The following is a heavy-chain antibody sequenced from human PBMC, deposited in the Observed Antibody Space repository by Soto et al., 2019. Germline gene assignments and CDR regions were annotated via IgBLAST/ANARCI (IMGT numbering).Heavy chain of an antibody. V-gene: IGHV1-46*01. CDR2: INPSGGST. Sequence: ASVKVSCKASVYTFTSYYIHWVRQAPGQGLEWMGIINPSGGSTSYAQKFQGRVTMTRDTSTSTVYMELSSLRSEDTAVYYCARGYHSSGFPPLVDYWGQGTLVTVSS. CDR1: VYTFTSYY. D-gene: IGHD3-22*01. J-gene: IGHJ4*02. CDR3: ARGYHSSGFPPLVDY.